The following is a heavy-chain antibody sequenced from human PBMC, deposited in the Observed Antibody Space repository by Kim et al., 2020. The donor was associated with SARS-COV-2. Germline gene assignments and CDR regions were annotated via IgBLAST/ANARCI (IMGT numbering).Heavy chain of an antibody. V-gene: IGHV4-34*01. CDR2: INHSGST. CDR1: GGSFSGYY. Sequence: SETLSHTCAVYGGSFSGYYWSWIRQPPGKGLEWIGEINHSGSTNYNPSLKSRVTISVDTSKNQFSLKLSSVTAADTAVYYCASVANWFDPWGQGTLVTVS. CDR3: ASVANWFDP. J-gene: IGHJ5*02.